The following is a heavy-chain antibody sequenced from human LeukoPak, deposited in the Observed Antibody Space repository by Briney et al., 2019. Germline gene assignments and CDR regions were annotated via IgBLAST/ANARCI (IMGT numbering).Heavy chain of an antibody. V-gene: IGHV3-21*01. CDR1: GFTFSSYS. CDR2: ISSSSSYI. Sequence: GGSLRLSCAASGFTFSSYSMNWVRQAPGKGLEWVSSISSSSSYIYYADPVKGRFTISRDNAKNSLYLQMNSLRAEDTAVYYCARMSSGCPFDYWGQGTLVTVSS. J-gene: IGHJ4*02. D-gene: IGHD6-19*01. CDR3: ARMSSGCPFDY.